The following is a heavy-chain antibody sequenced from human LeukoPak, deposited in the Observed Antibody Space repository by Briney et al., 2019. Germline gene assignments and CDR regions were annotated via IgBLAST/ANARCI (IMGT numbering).Heavy chain of an antibody. Sequence: SETLSLTCTVSGGSISSSSYYWGWIRQPPGKGLEWIGSIYYSGSTYYNPSLKSRVTISVDTSKNQFSLKLSSVTAADTAVYHCATLTGGDDAFDIWGQGTMVTVSS. J-gene: IGHJ3*02. CDR3: ATLTGGDDAFDI. CDR2: IYYSGST. D-gene: IGHD4-23*01. V-gene: IGHV4-39*07. CDR1: GGSISSSSYY.